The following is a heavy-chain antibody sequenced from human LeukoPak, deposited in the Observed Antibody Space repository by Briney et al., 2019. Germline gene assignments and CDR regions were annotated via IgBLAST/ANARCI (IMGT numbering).Heavy chain of an antibody. D-gene: IGHD1-20*01. J-gene: IGHJ6*02. V-gene: IGHV1-46*01. CDR3: ARLGYNWNDYYYGMDV. Sequence: ASVKVSCKASGYTFTSYYMHWVRQAPGQGLEWMGIINPSGGSTSYAQKFQGRVTMTRNTSISTAYMELSSLRSEDTAVYYCARLGYNWNDYYYGMDVWGQGTTVTVSS. CDR1: GYTFTSYY. CDR2: INPSGGST.